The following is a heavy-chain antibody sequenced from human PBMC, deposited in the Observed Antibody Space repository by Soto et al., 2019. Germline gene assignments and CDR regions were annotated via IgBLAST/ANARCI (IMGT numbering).Heavy chain of an antibody. V-gene: IGHV1-46*01. CDR2: INPSGGST. CDR1: GYSFTAYY. J-gene: IGHJ3*02. D-gene: IGHD6-13*01. CDR3: ARAGIAAAGAFDI. Sequence: ASVKVSCKASGYSFTAYYIHWVRQAPGQGLEWMGIINPSGGSTSYAQKFQGRVTMTRDTSTSTVYMELSSLRSEDTAVYYCARAGIAAAGAFDIWGQGTMVTVSS.